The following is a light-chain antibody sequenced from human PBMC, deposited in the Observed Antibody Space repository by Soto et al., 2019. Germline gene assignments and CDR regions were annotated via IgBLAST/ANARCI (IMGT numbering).Light chain of an antibody. CDR3: EESDSGLPHS. Sequence: DIQMTQSPSSLSASVGDRVTITCRASQSINSYLIWYQKRPGKAPKLLIYAASSLQDGVPSRFSGSGSGADFTLSSNSLPVEDFATYSCEESDSGLPHSFGQGTRLESK. CDR2: AAS. V-gene: IGKV1-39*01. CDR1: QSINSY. J-gene: IGKJ2*01.